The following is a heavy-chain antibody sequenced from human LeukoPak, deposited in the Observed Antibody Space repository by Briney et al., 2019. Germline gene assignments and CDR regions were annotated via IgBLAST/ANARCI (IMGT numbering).Heavy chain of an antibody. CDR3: VPHPAGNFHS. CDR1: GFTFSSFA. V-gene: IGHV3-23*01. D-gene: IGHD2-2*01. J-gene: IGHJ5*02. CDR2: VGHSFGTT. Sequence: GGSLRLSCVASGFTFSSFAMSWVRQAPGKGLEWVSTVGHSFGTTFYADSVKGRFTISRDDSKKPVSLQMSSLRADDSAVYYCVPHPAGNFHSWGQGTAVTVSS.